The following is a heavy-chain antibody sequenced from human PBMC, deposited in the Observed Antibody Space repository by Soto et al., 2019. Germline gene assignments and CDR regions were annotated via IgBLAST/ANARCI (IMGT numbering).Heavy chain of an antibody. D-gene: IGHD6-13*01. CDR3: TRVYSSSYHYFDY. Sequence: EVQLVESGGGLVQPGGFLRLSCAASGFTVSSYHMSWVRQAPGKGLEWVSIIYSAGSADFADSVKGRFTISRDNSKNTLYLQMSSLRAEDTAVYYCTRVYSSSYHYFDYWGQGTLVTVSS. J-gene: IGHJ4*02. V-gene: IGHV3-66*01. CDR2: IYSAGSA. CDR1: GFTVSSYH.